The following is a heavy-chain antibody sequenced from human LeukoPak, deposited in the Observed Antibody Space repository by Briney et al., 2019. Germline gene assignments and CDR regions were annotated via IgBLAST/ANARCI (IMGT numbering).Heavy chain of an antibody. CDR2: IHYDGINK. D-gene: IGHD5-12*01. V-gene: IGHV3-30*02. CDR3: AKASYSGYDPIDS. CDR1: GFTFSSYG. J-gene: IGHJ4*02. Sequence: GGSLRISCAASGFTFSSYGMHWVRQAPGKGLEWVTFIHYDGINKYYTDSVKGRFAISRDISKNTLYLQMNSLRAEDTAVYFRAKASYSGYDPIDSWGQGTLVTVSS.